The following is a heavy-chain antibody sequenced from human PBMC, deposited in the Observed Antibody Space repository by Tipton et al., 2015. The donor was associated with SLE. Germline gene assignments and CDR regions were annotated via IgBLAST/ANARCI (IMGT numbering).Heavy chain of an antibody. CDR2: IYYSGST. CDR1: GGSFSGYY. V-gene: IGHV4-59*12. D-gene: IGHD3-16*01. CDR3: ARDRVLYAIFYYYGMDV. Sequence: TLSLTCAVYGGSFSGYYWSWIRQPPGKGLEWIGYIYYSGSTNYNPSLKSRVTISVDTSKNQFSLRLSSVTAADTAVYYCARDRVLYAIFYYYGMDVWGQGTTVTVSS. J-gene: IGHJ6*02.